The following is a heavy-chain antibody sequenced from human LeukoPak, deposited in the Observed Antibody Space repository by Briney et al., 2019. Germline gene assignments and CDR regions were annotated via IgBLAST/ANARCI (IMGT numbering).Heavy chain of an antibody. CDR3: ARSASGIYYYDSSGYYDF. J-gene: IGHJ4*02. CDR1: GGSISSSSYY. Sequence: SETLSLTCTVSGGSISSSSYYWGWIRQPPGKGLEWIGSIYYSGSAYYNPSLKSRVTISVDTSKNQFSLKLSSVTAADTAVYYCARSASGIYYYDSSGYYDFWGQGTLVTVSS. V-gene: IGHV4-39*07. CDR2: IYYSGSA. D-gene: IGHD3-22*01.